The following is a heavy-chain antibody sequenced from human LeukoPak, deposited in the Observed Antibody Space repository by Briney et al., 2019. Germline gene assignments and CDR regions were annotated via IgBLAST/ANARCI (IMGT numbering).Heavy chain of an antibody. CDR2: INPNSGGT. CDR1: GYTFTGYY. Sequence: GASVKVSCKASGYTFTGYYMHWVRQAPGQGLEWMGWINPNSGGTNYAQKFQGRVTMTRDTSISTAYMVLSRLRSDDTAVYYWARSSLHFGGVLVDYWGEGPLVRVPS. V-gene: IGHV1-2*02. D-gene: IGHD3-16*02. J-gene: IGHJ4*02. CDR3: ARSSLHFGGVLVDY.